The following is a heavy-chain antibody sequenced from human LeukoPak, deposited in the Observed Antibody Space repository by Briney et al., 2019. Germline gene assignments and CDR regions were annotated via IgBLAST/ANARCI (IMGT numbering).Heavy chain of an antibody. Sequence: QPGGSLRLSCAASGVTFSSYEMNWVRQAPGKGLEWVSYISSSGSTIYYVDSVKGRFTISRDNAKNSLYLQMNSLRAEDTAVYYCARVRGSSFSWYSGFDYWSQGTLVTVSS. CDR2: ISSSGSTI. D-gene: IGHD6-13*01. J-gene: IGHJ4*02. CDR3: ARVRGSSFSWYSGFDY. CDR1: GVTFSSYE. V-gene: IGHV3-48*03.